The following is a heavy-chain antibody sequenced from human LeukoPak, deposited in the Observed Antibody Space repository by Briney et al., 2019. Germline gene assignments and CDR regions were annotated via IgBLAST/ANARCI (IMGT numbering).Heavy chain of an antibody. CDR2: IAGNGIST. D-gene: IGHD3-9*01. CDR1: GFTFSSYA. J-gene: IGHJ6*02. V-gene: IGHV3-23*01. Sequence: GGSLRLSCAASGFTFSSYAMSWVRQAPGKGLEWVAVIAGNGISTSYTDSVKGRFTISRDNSKNTLYLQMNSLRAEDTAVYYCAKGDYDILTGYNYYYGMDVWGQGTTVTVSS. CDR3: AKGDYDILTGYNYYYGMDV.